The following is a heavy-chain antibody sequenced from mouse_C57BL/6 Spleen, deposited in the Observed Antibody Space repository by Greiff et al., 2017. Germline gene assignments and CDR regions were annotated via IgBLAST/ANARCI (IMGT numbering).Heavy chain of an antibody. CDR2: IHPNSGST. CDR1: GYTFTSYW. V-gene: IGHV1-64*01. CDR3: ARYGWYSNYEGVDY. D-gene: IGHD2-5*01. Sequence: QVQLQQSGAELVKPGASVKLSCKASGYTFTSYWMHWVKQRPGQGLEWIGMIHPNSGSTNYNEKFKSKATLTVDKSSSTAYMQLSSLTSEDSAVYYCARYGWYSNYEGVDYWGQGTTLTVSS. J-gene: IGHJ2*01.